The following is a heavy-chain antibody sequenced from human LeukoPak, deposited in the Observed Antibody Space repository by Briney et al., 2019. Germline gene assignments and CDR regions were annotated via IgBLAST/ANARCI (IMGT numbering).Heavy chain of an antibody. J-gene: IGHJ6*02. D-gene: IGHD6-13*01. CDR2: IWYDGSNK. V-gene: IGHV3-33*01. CDR3: ASSQAGTAAGIVYGMDV. Sequence: GRFMRLSCAASGITFSTDAMHWVRQAPGKGLEWVALIWYDGSNKYYADSVKGRFTISRDNSKNTLYLQMNSLRAEDTAVYYCASSQAGTAAGIVYGMDVWGQGTTVTVSS. CDR1: GITFSTDA.